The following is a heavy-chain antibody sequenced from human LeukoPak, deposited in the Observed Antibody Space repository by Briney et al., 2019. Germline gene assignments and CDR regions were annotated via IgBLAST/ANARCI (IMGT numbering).Heavy chain of an antibody. J-gene: IGHJ4*02. Sequence: GASVKVSCKASGYTFTSYGISWVRQAPGQGLEWMGWISAYNANTKYAQKLQGRVSMTTDTSTSTAYMELRSLRSDDTAVYYCARGPYCSGGSCYSQYFDYWGQGTLVTVSS. CDR2: ISAYNANT. CDR1: GYTFTSYG. CDR3: ARGPYCSGGSCYSQYFDY. D-gene: IGHD2-15*01. V-gene: IGHV1-18*01.